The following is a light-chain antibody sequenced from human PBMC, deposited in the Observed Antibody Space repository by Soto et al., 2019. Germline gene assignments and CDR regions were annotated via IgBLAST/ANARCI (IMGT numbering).Light chain of an antibody. CDR1: HSIMTY. J-gene: IGKJ1*01. V-gene: IGKV1-39*01. CDR2: AAS. CDR3: QQSYNSPQT. Sequence: DIQMPESPISLAAAVVDGVTMTCRASHSIMTYLNWYQPKPAKHPRLLIYAASSLQSGVSSRFSGSGSGPDFTLTITNLQPEDFATYSCQQSYNSPQTFGQGTKVDIK.